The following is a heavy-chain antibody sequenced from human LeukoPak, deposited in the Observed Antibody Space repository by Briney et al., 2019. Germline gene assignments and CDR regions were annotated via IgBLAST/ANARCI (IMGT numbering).Heavy chain of an antibody. CDR1: GSIFTTYW. CDR3: ARHYSYGYFYYFDY. CDR2: IYPSDSET. Sequence: GASLQISCKGSGSIFTTYWIGWVRQLPGKGLEWMGIIYPSDSETRYSPSFQGQVTISADKSISTAYLQWSSLKASDTAMYYCARHYSYGYFYYFDYWGQGTLVTVSS. J-gene: IGHJ4*02. V-gene: IGHV5-51*01. D-gene: IGHD5-18*01.